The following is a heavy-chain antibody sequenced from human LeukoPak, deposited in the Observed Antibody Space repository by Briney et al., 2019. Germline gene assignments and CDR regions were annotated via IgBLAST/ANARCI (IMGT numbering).Heavy chain of an antibody. D-gene: IGHD2-21*02. V-gene: IGHV3-11*01. CDR1: GFTVSSNY. Sequence: GGSLRLSCAASGFTVSSNYMSWIRQAPGKGLEWVSYISSSGSTIYYADSVKGRFTISRDNAKNSLYLQMNSLRAEDTAVYYCARGLCGGDCYSSFDYWGQGTLVTVSS. CDR3: ARGLCGGDCYSSFDY. J-gene: IGHJ4*02. CDR2: ISSSGSTI.